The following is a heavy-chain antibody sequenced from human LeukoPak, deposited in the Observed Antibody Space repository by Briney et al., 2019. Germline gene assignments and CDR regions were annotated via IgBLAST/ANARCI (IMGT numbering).Heavy chain of an antibody. D-gene: IGHD6-19*01. V-gene: IGHV4-59*01. Sequence: SETLSLTCTVSGGSISTNYWSWIRQPPGKRLEWIGYIHYSGTTNYNPSLRSRATILRDTSKNQLSLKVTSVTAADTAIYYCARDYDEYTSGWYGNWGQGMLVTVSS. CDR3: ARDYDEYTSGWYGN. CDR1: GGSISTNY. CDR2: IHYSGTT. J-gene: IGHJ4*02.